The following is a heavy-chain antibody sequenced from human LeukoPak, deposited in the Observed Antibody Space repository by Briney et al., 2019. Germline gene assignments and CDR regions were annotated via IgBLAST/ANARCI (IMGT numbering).Heavy chain of an antibody. V-gene: IGHV3-48*03. J-gene: IGHJ6*04. CDR1: GFTFSSYE. D-gene: IGHD5-18*01. CDR3: ARDNGYPEREPSSYYGMDV. Sequence: PGGSLRLSCAASGFTFSSYEMNWVRQAPGKGLEWVSYISSSGSTIYYADSVKGRFTISRDNAKNSLYLQMNSLRAEDTAVYYCARDNGYPEREPSSYYGMDVWGKGTTVTVSS. CDR2: ISSSGSTI.